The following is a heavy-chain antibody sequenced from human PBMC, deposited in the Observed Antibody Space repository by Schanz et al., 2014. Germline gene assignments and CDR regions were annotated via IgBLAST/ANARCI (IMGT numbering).Heavy chain of an antibody. Sequence: QAQLVESGGGVVQPGRSLRLSCAASGFTVSNSYIHWVRQAPGKGLEWVGFISFDGRNTGYAHSVKGRFTISRDNSKNTVYLQMNSLRSDDAAVYYCARAQGVIRLYYGMDVWGQGTTVTVSS. CDR3: ARAQGVIRLYYGMDV. CDR1: GFTVSNSY. D-gene: IGHD3-16*01. J-gene: IGHJ6*02. V-gene: IGHV3-30*03. CDR2: ISFDGRNT.